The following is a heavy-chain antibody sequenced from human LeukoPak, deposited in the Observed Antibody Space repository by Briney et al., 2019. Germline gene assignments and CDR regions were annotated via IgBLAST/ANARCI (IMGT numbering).Heavy chain of an antibody. J-gene: IGHJ4*01. D-gene: IGHD2-8*01. V-gene: IGHV3-9*01. CDR3: ATDPRLLMY. CDR1: GFTFDDYA. Sequence: GGSLRLSCAASGFTFDDYAMPWVRQTPGKGLGWVSGISWNSGSIGYADSVKGRFTISRDNAKNSLYLQMNSLRAEDTALYYCATDPRLLMYWGHGTLVTVSS. CDR2: ISWNSGSI.